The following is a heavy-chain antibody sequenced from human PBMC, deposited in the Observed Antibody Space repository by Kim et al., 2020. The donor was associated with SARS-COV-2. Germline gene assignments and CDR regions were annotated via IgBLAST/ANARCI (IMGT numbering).Heavy chain of an antibody. J-gene: IGHJ4*02. D-gene: IGHD6-19*01. Sequence: DSVKGRFTISRDNAKNSLYLQMNSLRAEDTAVYYCASYASGWYGSGYFDYWGQGTLVTVSS. CDR3: ASYASGWYGSGYFDY. V-gene: IGHV3-7*03.